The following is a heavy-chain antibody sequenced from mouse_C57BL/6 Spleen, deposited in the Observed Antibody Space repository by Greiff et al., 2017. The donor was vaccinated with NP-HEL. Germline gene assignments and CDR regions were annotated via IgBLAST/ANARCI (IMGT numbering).Heavy chain of an antibody. CDR3: ARSDYVLFDY. J-gene: IGHJ2*01. Sequence: EVMLVESGGGLVKPGGSLKLSCAASGFTFSDYGMHWVRQAPEKGLEWVAYISSGSSTIYYADTVKGRFTISRDNAKNTLFLQMTSLRSEDTSMYYCARSDYVLFDYWGQGTTLTVSS. CDR2: ISSGSSTI. D-gene: IGHD2-4*01. CDR1: GFTFSDYG. V-gene: IGHV5-17*01.